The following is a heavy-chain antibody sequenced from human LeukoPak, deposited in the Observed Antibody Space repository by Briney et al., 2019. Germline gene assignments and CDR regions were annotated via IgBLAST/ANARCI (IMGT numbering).Heavy chain of an antibody. CDR3: ARESTPYYDILTGYYGYFDY. CDR2: INPNSGGT. CDR1: GYTFTGYY. V-gene: IGHV1-2*04. Sequence: ASVKVSCKASGYTFTGYYMHWVRQAPGQGLEWIGWINPNSGGTNYAQKFQGWVTMTRDTSISTAYMELSRLRSDDTAVYYCARESTPYYDILTGYYGYFDYWGQGTLVTVSS. D-gene: IGHD3-9*01. J-gene: IGHJ4*02.